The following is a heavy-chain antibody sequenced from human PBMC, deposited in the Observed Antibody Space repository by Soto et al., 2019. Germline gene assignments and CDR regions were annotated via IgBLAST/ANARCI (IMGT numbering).Heavy chain of an antibody. D-gene: IGHD2-15*01. V-gene: IGHV5-51*01. CDR3: ARGYCSGGSCWYYFDY. CDR1: GYSFTSYW. CDR2: IYPGDSDT. Sequence: RGESLKISCKGSGYSFTSYWIGWVRQMPGKGLEWMGIIYPGDSDTRYSPSFQGQVTISADKSISTAYLQWSSLKASDTAMYYCARGYCSGGSCWYYFDYWGQGTLVTVSS. J-gene: IGHJ4*02.